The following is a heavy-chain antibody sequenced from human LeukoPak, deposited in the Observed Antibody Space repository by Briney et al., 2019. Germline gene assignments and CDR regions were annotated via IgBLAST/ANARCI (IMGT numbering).Heavy chain of an antibody. CDR3: AKDDGSGSYLVSDWFDP. J-gene: IGHJ5*02. V-gene: IGHV3-23*01. Sequence: GGSLRLSCAASGFTFSSYAMSWVRQAPGKGLEWVSAISGSGGSTYYADSVKGRFTISRDNSKNTLYLQMNSLRAEDTAVYYWAKDDGSGSYLVSDWFDPWGQGTLVTVSS. CDR2: ISGSGGST. D-gene: IGHD3-10*01. CDR1: GFTFSSYA.